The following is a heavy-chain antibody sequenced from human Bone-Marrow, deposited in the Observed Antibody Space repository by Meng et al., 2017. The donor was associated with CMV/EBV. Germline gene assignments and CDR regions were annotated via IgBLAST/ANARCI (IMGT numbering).Heavy chain of an antibody. D-gene: IGHD3-3*01. J-gene: IGHJ6*02. CDR2: IYYSGST. CDR3: ARQPATIFGVVINYYYYGMDV. V-gene: IGHV4-39*01. Sequence: SETLSLTCTVSGGSISSSSYYWGWIRQPPGKGLEWIGSIYYSGSTYYNPSLKSRVTISVDTSKYQFSLKLSSVTAADTAVYYCARQPATIFGVVINYYYYGMDVWGQGTTVTVSS. CDR1: GGSISSSSYY.